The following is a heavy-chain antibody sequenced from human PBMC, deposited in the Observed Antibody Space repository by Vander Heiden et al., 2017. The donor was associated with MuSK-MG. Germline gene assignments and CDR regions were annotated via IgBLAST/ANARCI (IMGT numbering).Heavy chain of an antibody. CDR3: AIMVDTAMETNYFDY. V-gene: IGHV1-69*01. J-gene: IGHJ4*02. CDR1: GGTFGSYA. D-gene: IGHD5-18*01. CDR2: IIPIFGTA. Sequence: QVQLVQSGAEVKKPGSSVKVSCKASGGTFGSYAISWVRQAPGQGLEWMGGIIPIFGTANYAQKGQGRVTITADESTSTAYMELSRLRSEDTAVYYCAIMVDTAMETNYFDYWGQGTMVTVYS.